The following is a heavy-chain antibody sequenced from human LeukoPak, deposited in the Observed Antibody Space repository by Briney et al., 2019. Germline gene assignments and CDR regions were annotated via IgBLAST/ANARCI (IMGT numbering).Heavy chain of an antibody. V-gene: IGHV3-7*01. CDR1: GFTFSSYW. D-gene: IGHD2-2*01. CDR3: ARDSVPAARYYYYGMDV. J-gene: IGHJ6*02. CDR2: IKQDGSEK. Sequence: GGSLRLSCAASGFTFSSYWMSWVRQAPGKGLEWVANIKQDGSEKYYVDSVKGRFTISRDNAKNSLYLQMNSLRAGDTAVYYCARDSVPAARYYYYGMDVWGQGTTVTVSS.